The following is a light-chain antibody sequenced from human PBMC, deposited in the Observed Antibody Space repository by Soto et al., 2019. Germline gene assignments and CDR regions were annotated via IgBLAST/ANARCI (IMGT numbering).Light chain of an antibody. CDR1: SSNIGSNT. J-gene: IGLJ2*01. CDR2: SNN. Sequence: QSVLTQPPSASGTPGQRGTISCSGSSSNIGSNTVNWYQQLPGTAPKLLIYSNNQRPSGVPDRFSGSKSGTSASLAISGLQSEDEADYYCAAWDDSLNGVVFGXGTKVTVL. CDR3: AAWDDSLNGVV. V-gene: IGLV1-44*01.